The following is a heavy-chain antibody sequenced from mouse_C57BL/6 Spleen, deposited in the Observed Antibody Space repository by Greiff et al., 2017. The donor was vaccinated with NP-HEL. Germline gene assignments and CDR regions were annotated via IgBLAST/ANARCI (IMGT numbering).Heavy chain of an antibody. CDR2: ISSGGDYI. CDR1: GFTFSSYA. J-gene: IGHJ2*01. V-gene: IGHV5-9-1*02. Sequence: EVQLVESGEGLVKPGGSLKLSCAASGFTFSSYAMSWVRQTPEKRLEWVAYISSGGDYIYYADTVKGRFTISRDNARNTLYLQMSSLKSEDTAMYYCTRDSSSRDYFDYWGQGTTLTVSS. D-gene: IGHD3-2*02. CDR3: TRDSSSRDYFDY.